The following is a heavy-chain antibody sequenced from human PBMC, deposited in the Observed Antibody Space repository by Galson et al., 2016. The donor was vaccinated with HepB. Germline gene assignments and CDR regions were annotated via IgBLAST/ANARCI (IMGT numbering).Heavy chain of an antibody. D-gene: IGHD3-10*01. Sequence: SLRLSCAASGFTFSSYGMHWVRQAPGKGLEWMAVIWYDGINKYYADSVKGRFTISRDNSKNTLYLQMNSLRAEDTAVYYCARDLSGRSGLDDWGQGTLVTVPS. CDR3: ARDLSGRSGLDD. J-gene: IGHJ4*02. CDR2: IWYDGINK. CDR1: GFTFSSYG. V-gene: IGHV3-33*01.